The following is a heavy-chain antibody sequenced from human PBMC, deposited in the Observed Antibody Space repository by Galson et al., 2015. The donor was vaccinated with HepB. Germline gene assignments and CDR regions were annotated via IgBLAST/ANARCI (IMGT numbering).Heavy chain of an antibody. Sequence: QSGAEVKKPGESLRISCKGSGYSFTSYWISWVRQMPGKGLEWMGRIDPSDSYTNYSPSFQGHVTISADKSISTAYLQWSSLKASDTAMYYCARHLLSWELEGGYYFDYWGQGTLVTVSS. CDR2: IDPSDSYT. J-gene: IGHJ4*02. CDR1: GYSFTSYW. V-gene: IGHV5-10-1*01. D-gene: IGHD1-26*01. CDR3: ARHLLSWELEGGYYFDY.